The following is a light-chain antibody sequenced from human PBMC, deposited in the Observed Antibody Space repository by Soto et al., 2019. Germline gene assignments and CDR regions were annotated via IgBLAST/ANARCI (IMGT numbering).Light chain of an antibody. J-gene: IGLJ1*01. Sequence: QSALTQPASVSGSPGQSITISCTGTNSDVGAYSYVSWYQQYPGKAPKLLIYDVGARPSGISDRFSGSKSGNTASLTISGLLAEDEADYYCSSYTAFTTYVFGSGTKVT. V-gene: IGLV2-14*03. CDR2: DVG. CDR3: SSYTAFTTYV. CDR1: NSDVGAYSY.